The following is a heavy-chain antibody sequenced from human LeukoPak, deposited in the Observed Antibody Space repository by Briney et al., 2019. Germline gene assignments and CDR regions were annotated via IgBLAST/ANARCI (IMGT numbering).Heavy chain of an antibody. CDR1: GFTFDDYA. CDR2: ISSNGGST. CDR3: ARDLNWETY. V-gene: IGHV3-43D*03. Sequence: GGSLRLSCAASGFTFDDYAMHWVRQAPGKGLEWVSLISSNGGSTYYADSVKGRFTISRDNSKNTLYLQMNSLRAEDTAVYYCARDLNWETYWGQGTLVTVSS. J-gene: IGHJ4*02. D-gene: IGHD7-27*01.